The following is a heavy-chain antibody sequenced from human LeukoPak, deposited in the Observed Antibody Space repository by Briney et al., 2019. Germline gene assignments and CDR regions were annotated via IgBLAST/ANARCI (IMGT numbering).Heavy chain of an antibody. CDR1: GDSVTSGI. CDR2: TYHWSKWFN. V-gene: IGHV6-1*01. CDR3: ARGIVAVATFFDY. J-gene: IGHJ4*02. D-gene: IGHD6-19*01. Sequence: SQTLSLTCALSGDSVTSGIWNWIRQSPSRGLEWLGRTYHWSKWFNDYAVSVESRMTINADTSRNQFSLQLNSVTPEDTAVYYCARGIVAVATFFDYWGQGTLVTVSS.